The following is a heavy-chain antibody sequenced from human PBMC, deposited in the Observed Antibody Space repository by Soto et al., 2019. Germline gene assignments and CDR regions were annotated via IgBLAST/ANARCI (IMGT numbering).Heavy chain of an antibody. CDR1: GGSISNDNYF. D-gene: IGHD2-2*01. V-gene: IGHV4-31*03. Sequence: SETLSLTCSVSGGSISNDNYFWSWIRQHPGEGLEWIGYIQYTGSAYYSPSLSGRVTISVDTTKNQFSMKLNSVTAADTAMYYCAREVNVPTDADAFDIWGQGTMVTVSS. CDR3: AREVNVPTDADAFDI. J-gene: IGHJ3*02. CDR2: IQYTGSA.